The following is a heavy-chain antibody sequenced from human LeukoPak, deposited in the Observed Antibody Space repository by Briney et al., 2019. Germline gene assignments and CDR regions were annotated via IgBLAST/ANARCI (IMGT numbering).Heavy chain of an antibody. V-gene: IGHV3-7*01. CDR3: ARVGEDLVDYGDYRRYCFDY. Sequence: PGGSLRLSCAASGFTFSSYWMSWVRQAPGKGLEWVANIKQDGSEKYYVDSVKGRFTISRDNAKNSLYLQMNSLRAKDTAVYYCARVGEDLVDYGDYRRYCFDYWGQGTLVTVSS. J-gene: IGHJ4*02. D-gene: IGHD4-17*01. CDR2: IKQDGSEK. CDR1: GFTFSSYW.